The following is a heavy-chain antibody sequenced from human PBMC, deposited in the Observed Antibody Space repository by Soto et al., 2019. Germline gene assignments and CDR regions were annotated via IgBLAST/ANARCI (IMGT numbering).Heavy chain of an antibody. V-gene: IGHV3-7*03. CDR2: IKQDGNEK. D-gene: IGHD6-19*01. J-gene: IGHJ4*02. Sequence: GSLRLSCAVSGFTFSDYWMSWVRQAPGKGLEWVANIKQDGNEKYYVDSVKGRFTISRDNAKNSLYLQMNSLRAEDTAVYYCAKDLVGVAGTNFAYYWGQGTLVTVSS. CDR1: GFTFSDYW. CDR3: AKDLVGVAGTNFAYY.